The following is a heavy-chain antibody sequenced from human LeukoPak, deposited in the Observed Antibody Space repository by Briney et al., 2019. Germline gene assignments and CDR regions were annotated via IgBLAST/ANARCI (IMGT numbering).Heavy chain of an antibody. D-gene: IGHD3-16*01. J-gene: IGHJ4*02. Sequence: ASVKVSCKASGYTFTSYDINWVRQATGQGLEWMGWMNPNSGNTGYAQKFRGRVTITRNTSISTAYMELSSLRSEDTAVYYCARVGDLANFDYWGQGTLVTVSS. V-gene: IGHV1-8*03. CDR1: GYTFTSYD. CDR2: MNPNSGNT. CDR3: ARVGDLANFDY.